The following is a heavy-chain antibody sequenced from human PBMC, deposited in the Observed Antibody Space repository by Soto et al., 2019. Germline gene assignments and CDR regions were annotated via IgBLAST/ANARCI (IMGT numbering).Heavy chain of an antibody. D-gene: IGHD6-19*01. V-gene: IGHV2-5*02. J-gene: IGHJ5*02. CDR3: AHIRSGWGGFDP. CDR2: IYWDDDR. CDR1: GFSLSTSGVG. Sequence: QITLKESGPPLVKPTQTLTLTCTFSGFSLSTSGVGLGWIRQPPGKALEWLTVIYWDDDRRYSPSLKGSLTITKHNSTNQVVLKMTNMDPVDTGTYYCAHIRSGWGGFDPWGQGTLVTVSS.